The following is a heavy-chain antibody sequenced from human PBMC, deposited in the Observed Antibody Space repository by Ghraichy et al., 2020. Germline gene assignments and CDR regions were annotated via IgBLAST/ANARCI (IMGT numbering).Heavy chain of an antibody. CDR2: INHSGST. Sequence: SQTLSLTCAVYGGSFSGYYWSWIRQPPGKGLEWIGEINHSGSTNYNPSLKSRVTISVDTSKNQFSLKLSSVTAADTAVYYCARGVGFDPWGQGTLVTVSS. V-gene: IGHV4-34*01. CDR3: ARGVGFDP. CDR1: GGSFSGYY. J-gene: IGHJ5*02.